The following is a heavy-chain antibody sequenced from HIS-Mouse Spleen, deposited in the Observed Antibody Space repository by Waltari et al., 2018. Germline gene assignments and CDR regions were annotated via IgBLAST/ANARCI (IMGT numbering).Heavy chain of an antibody. D-gene: IGHD6-13*01. J-gene: IGHJ2*01. V-gene: IGHV4-39*07. CDR1: GGSISSSSYY. Sequence: QLQLQESGPGLVKPSETLSLNCTVSGGSISSSSYYWGGIRQPQGTGLEWIGSICYSGSTYYNPSLKSRVTISVDTSKNQFSLKLSSVTAADTAVYYCAREIPYSSSWYDWYFDLWGRGTLVTVSS. CDR3: AREIPYSSSWYDWYFDL. CDR2: ICYSGST.